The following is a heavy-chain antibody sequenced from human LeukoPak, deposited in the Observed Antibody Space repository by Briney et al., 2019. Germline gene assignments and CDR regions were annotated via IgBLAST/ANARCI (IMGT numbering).Heavy chain of an antibody. D-gene: IGHD1-26*01. J-gene: IGHJ4*02. CDR2: IYTSGST. Sequence: KPSETLSLTCTVSGGSISSSSYYWSWIRQPAGKGLEWIGRIYTSGSTNYNPSLKSRVTISVDTSKNQFSLKLSSVTAADTAVYYCARGTRELFLFWGQGTLVTVSS. V-gene: IGHV4-61*02. CDR3: ARGTRELFLF. CDR1: GGSISSSSYY.